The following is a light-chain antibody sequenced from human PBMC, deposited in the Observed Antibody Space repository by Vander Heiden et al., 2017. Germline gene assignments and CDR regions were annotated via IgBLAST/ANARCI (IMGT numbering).Light chain of an antibody. CDR3: QQYKNWPLT. CDR2: GAS. V-gene: IGKV3-15*01. J-gene: IGKJ1*01. CDR1: QSVSSN. Sequence: EIVMTQSPATLSVSPGERATLSCRASQSVSSNLAWYQQKPGQAPRPLIYGASTRATDVPARFSGSGSGTEFTLTISSLQSEDFAVYYCQQYKNWPLTFGQGTKVEIK.